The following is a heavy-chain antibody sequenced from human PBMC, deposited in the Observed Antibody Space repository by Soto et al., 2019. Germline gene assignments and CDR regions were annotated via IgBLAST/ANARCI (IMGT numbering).Heavy chain of an antibody. D-gene: IGHD4-17*01. Sequence: EVQLVESGGGLVQPGRSLRLSCAASGFTVDDYAMHWVRQAPGKGLEWVSGISSNSDTIDYADSVKGRFTISRDNAKNSLFLQMNSLRPEDTALYYCAKAMKWGGMTTIHYFDSWGQGTLVTVSS. CDR1: GFTVDDYA. J-gene: IGHJ4*02. CDR3: AKAMKWGGMTTIHYFDS. V-gene: IGHV3-9*01. CDR2: ISSNSDTI.